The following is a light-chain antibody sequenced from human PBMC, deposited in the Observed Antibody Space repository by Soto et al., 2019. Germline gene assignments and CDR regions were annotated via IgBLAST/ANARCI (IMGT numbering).Light chain of an antibody. J-gene: IGKJ1*01. CDR3: QHYNSYSEA. V-gene: IGKV1-5*03. Sequence: DIQMTQSPSTLSGSVGDRVTITCRASQTISSWLAWYQQKPGKAPKLLIYKASTLKSGVPSRFSGSGSVTEFTLTISSLQPDDFATYYCQHYNSYSEAFGQRAKVDIK. CDR1: QTISSW. CDR2: KAS.